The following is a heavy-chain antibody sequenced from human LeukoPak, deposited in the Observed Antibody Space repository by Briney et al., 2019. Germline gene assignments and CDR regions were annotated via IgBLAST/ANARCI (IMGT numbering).Heavy chain of an antibody. Sequence: SETLSLTCTVSGGSVTSGNYYWNWIRQPAGKGLEWIGRIYTNGGASYNPSLKSRVTISIDASKNQFSLKLSSVTAADTAVYYCARYFYERSGYYILDYWGQGTLVTVSS. CDR2: IYTNGGA. D-gene: IGHD3-22*01. J-gene: IGHJ4*02. CDR1: GGSVTSGNYY. V-gene: IGHV4-61*02. CDR3: ARYFYERSGYYILDY.